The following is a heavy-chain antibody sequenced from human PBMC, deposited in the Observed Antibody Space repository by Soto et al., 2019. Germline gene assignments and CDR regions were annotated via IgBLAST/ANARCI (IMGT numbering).Heavy chain of an antibody. CDR1: GYPLTSYG. CDR2: ISAYNGNT. V-gene: IGHV1-18*04. J-gene: IGHJ6*02. D-gene: IGHD3-3*01. CDR3: ARDRWHYHFWSAYYPSYYYYGMDV. Sequence: XSVKVACTASGYPLTSYGISWVRQAPGQGLEWMGWISAYNGNTNYAQKLQGRVTMTTDTSTSTAYMELRSLRSDDTAVYYCARDRWHYHFWSAYYPSYYYYGMDVCGQRTTVTVSS.